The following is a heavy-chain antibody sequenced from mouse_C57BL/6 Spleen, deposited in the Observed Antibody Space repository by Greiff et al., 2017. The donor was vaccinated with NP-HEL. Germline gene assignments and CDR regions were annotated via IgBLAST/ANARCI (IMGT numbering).Heavy chain of an antibody. CDR3: ARSGGYYYYFDY. CDR1: GYTFTSYW. V-gene: IGHV1-64*01. J-gene: IGHJ2*01. Sequence: QVQLQQPGAELVKPGASVKLSCKASGYTFTSYWMHWVKQRPGQGLEWIGMIHPTSGSTNYNEKFKSKATLTVDKSSSTAYMQLSSLTSEDSAVYYWARSGGYYYYFDYWGQGTPLTVSS. D-gene: IGHD2-3*01. CDR2: IHPTSGST.